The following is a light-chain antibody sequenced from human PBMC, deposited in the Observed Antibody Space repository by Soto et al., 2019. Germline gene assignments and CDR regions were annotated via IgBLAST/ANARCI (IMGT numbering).Light chain of an antibody. J-gene: IGKJ2*01. CDR1: QDIRNS. Sequence: DIQMTQSPSVLSAYVGDKVTITCRASQDIRNSLAWYQQRPGKAPELFISQASHSQGGVPSRFSGSGSGTEFTLTITSLQPEYFATYFCHQYYSYSTFGQGTKL. V-gene: IGKV1-5*03. CDR3: HQYYSYST. CDR2: QAS.